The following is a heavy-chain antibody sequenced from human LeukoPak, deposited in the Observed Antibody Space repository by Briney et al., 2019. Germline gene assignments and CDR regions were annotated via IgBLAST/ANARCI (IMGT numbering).Heavy chain of an antibody. D-gene: IGHD4-11*01. V-gene: IGHV3-30*02. Sequence: PGGSLRLSCAASGFTFSSYGMHWVRQAPGKGLEWVAFIRYDGSNKHYADSVKGRFTISRDNSKNTLYLQMNSLRAEDTAVYYCAKDLSSVSPRYFDYWGQGTLVTVSS. CDR2: IRYDGSNK. CDR3: AKDLSSVSPRYFDY. CDR1: GFTFSSYG. J-gene: IGHJ4*02.